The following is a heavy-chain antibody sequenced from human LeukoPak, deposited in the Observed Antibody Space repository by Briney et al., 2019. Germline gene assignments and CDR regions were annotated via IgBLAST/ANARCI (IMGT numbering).Heavy chain of an antibody. CDR1: GFTFSSYG. CDR3: AKDLFGDYGYYYYGMDV. J-gene: IGHJ6*02. V-gene: IGHV3-30*18. D-gene: IGHD4-17*01. Sequence: PGRSLRLSCAASGFTFSSYGMHWVRQAPGKGLEWVAVISYDGSNKYYADSVKGRFTISRDNSKNTLYLQMNSLRAEDTAVYYCAKDLFGDYGYYYYGMDVWGQGTTVTVSS. CDR2: ISYDGSNK.